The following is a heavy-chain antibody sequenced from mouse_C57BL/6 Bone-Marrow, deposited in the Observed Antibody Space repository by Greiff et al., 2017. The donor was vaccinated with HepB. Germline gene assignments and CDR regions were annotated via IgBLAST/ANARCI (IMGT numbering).Heavy chain of an antibody. CDR2: IDPNSGGT. J-gene: IGHJ4*01. CDR1: GYTFTSYW. V-gene: IGHV1-72*01. CDR3: SSSYIYLDY. Sequence: QVHVKQPGAELVKPGASVKLSCKASGYTFTSYWMPWVKQRPGRGLEWIGRIDPNSGGTKYNEKFKSKATLTADKPSSTAYMQLSSLTSEDSAVYYCSSSYIYLDYWGQGTSVTVSS. D-gene: IGHD1-3*01.